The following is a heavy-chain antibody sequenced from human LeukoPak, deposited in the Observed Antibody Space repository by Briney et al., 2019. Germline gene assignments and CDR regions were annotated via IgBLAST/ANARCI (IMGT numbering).Heavy chain of an antibody. CDR1: GDSIRSNSYY. CDR3: QSRFLEWLLDY. V-gene: IGHV4-39*01. J-gene: IGHJ4*02. D-gene: IGHD3-3*01. CDR2: IYDTGST. Sequence: SETLSLTCTVSGDSIRSNSYYWGWTRQPPGKGLEWIGSIYDTGSTFYNPSLKSRVIISVDTSKNQFSLKLSSVTAADTAVYYCQSRFLEWLLDYWGQGTLVTVSS.